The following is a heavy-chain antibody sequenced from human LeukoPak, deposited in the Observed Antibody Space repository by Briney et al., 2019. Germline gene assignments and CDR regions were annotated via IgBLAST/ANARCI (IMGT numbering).Heavy chain of an antibody. CDR2: IYYSGST. Sequence: PSETLSPTCTVSGGSVSSGSYYWSWIRQPPGKGLEWIGYIYYSGSTNYNPSLKSRVTISVDTSKNQFSLKLSSVTAADTAVYYCARAPLWFGELKFDYWGQGTLVTVSS. V-gene: IGHV4-61*01. D-gene: IGHD3-10*01. J-gene: IGHJ4*02. CDR1: GGSVSSGSYY. CDR3: ARAPLWFGELKFDY.